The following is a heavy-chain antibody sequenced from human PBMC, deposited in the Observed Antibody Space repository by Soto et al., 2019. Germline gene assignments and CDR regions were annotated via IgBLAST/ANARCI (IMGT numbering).Heavy chain of an antibody. Sequence: EVQLVESGGGLVQPGGSLKLSCAASGFTFSGSAMHWVRQASGKGLEWVGRIRSKANSYATAYAASVKGRFTISRDDSKNTAYLQMNSLKTEDTAVYYCTSLPDDYIWGSYCRWGQGTLVTVSS. CDR3: TSLPDDYIWGSYCR. D-gene: IGHD3-16*01. J-gene: IGHJ4*02. CDR2: IRSKANSYAT. V-gene: IGHV3-73*01. CDR1: GFTFSGSA.